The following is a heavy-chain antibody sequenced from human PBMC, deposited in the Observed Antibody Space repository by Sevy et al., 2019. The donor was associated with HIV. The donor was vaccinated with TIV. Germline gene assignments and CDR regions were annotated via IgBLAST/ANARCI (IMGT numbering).Heavy chain of an antibody. Sequence: SETLSLTCTVSGGSISAYYWSWIRQPPGKGLEYLGYIYYTGSTNYNPSLKSRVTISVDTSKNQFSLKLSSVTAADTAVYYCARAPPVRSGGDSLNRFDPWGQGTLVTVSS. CDR3: ARAPPVRSGGDSLNRFDP. V-gene: IGHV4-59*01. D-gene: IGHD6-19*01. J-gene: IGHJ5*02. CDR1: GGSISAYY. CDR2: IYYTGST.